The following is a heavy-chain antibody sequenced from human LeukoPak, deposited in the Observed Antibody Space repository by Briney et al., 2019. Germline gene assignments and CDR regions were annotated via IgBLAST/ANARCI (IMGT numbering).Heavy chain of an antibody. V-gene: IGHV1-18*04. CDR1: GYTFTSYG. J-gene: IGHJ4*02. CDR2: ISAYNGNT. Sequence: GASVKVSCKASGYTFTSYGISWVQQAPGQGLXWMGWISAYNGNTNYAQKLQGRVTMTTDTSTSTAYMELRSLRSDDTAVYYCARVTIQYYFDYWGQGTLVTVSS. CDR3: ARVTIQYYFDY. D-gene: IGHD2-21*02.